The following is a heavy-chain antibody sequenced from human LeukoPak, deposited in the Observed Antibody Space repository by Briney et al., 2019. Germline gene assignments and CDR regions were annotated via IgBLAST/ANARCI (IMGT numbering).Heavy chain of an antibody. CDR2: IYYSGST. Sequence: KSSQTLSLTCTVSGGSISSGDYYWSWIRQPPGKGLEWIGYIYYSGSTYYNPSLKSRVTISVDTSKNQFSLKLSSVTAADTAVYYCARDGGPIHPTTAIWGQGTLVTVSS. D-gene: IGHD4-17*01. V-gene: IGHV4-30-4*08. CDR3: ARDGGPIHPTTAI. J-gene: IGHJ4*02. CDR1: GGSISSGDYY.